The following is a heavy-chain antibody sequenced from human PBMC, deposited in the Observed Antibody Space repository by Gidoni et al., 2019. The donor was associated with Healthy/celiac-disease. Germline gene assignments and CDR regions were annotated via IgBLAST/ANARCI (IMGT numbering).Heavy chain of an antibody. D-gene: IGHD3-3*01. V-gene: IGHV4-34*01. CDR1: GGSFSGYY. J-gene: IGHJ5*02. Sequence: QVQLQQWGAGLLKPSETLPLTCAVYGGSFSGYYWSWIRQPPGKGLEWIGEINHSGSTNYNPSLKSRVTISVDTSKNQFSLKLSSVTAADTAVYYCARKNFGVLWFDPWGQGTLVTVSS. CDR2: INHSGST. CDR3: ARKNFGVLWFDP.